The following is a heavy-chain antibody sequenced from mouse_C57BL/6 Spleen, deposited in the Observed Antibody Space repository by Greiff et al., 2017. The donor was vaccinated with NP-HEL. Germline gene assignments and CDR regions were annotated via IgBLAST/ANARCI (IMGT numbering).Heavy chain of an antibody. Sequence: VQLQQPGADLVKPGASVMLFRKASGHPFTSHWTHWVKQRPGQGLEWIGMIHPNSGSTNYNEKFKSKATLTVDKSSSTAYMQLSSLTSEESAVYYCARDYGYDRYAMDYWGKGTSVTVSS. D-gene: IGHD2-2*01. V-gene: IGHV1-64*01. J-gene: IGHJ4*01. CDR2: IHPNSGST. CDR3: ARDYGYDRYAMDY. CDR1: GHPFTSHW.